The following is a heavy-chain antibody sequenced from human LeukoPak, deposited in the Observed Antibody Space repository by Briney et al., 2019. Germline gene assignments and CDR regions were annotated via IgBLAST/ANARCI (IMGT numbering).Heavy chain of an antibody. V-gene: IGHV4-34*01. Sequence: SETLSLTCAVYGESFSGYFWSWIRQPPGKGLEWIGEINHSGSTNYNPSLKSRVTISVDTSKNQFSLKLSSVTAADTAVYYCARRGLEVTTSETEYYYYYMDVWGKGTTVTVSS. CDR2: INHSGST. D-gene: IGHD4-11*01. CDR3: ARRGLEVTTSETEYYYYYMDV. J-gene: IGHJ6*03. CDR1: GESFSGYF.